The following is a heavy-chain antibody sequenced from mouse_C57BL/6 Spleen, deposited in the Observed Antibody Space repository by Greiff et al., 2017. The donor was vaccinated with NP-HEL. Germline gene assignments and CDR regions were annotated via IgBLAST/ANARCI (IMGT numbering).Heavy chain of an antibody. D-gene: IGHD4-1*01. CDR2: ISSGGSYT. CDR3: ARLWDCDY. J-gene: IGHJ2*01. Sequence: EVHLVESGGDLVKPGGSLKLSCAASGFTFSSYGMSWVRQTPDKRLEWVATISSGGSYTYYPDSVKGRFTISRDNAKNTRYLQMSSLKSEDTAMYYCARLWDCDYWGQGTTLTVSS. CDR1: GFTFSSYG. V-gene: IGHV5-6*01.